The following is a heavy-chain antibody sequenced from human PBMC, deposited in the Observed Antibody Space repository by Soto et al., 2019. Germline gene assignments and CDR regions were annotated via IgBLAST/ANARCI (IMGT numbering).Heavy chain of an antibody. CDR3: AKDRGWGGAPGTLWDFDL. CDR1: GFTCDDYV. V-gene: IGHV3-9*01. J-gene: IGHJ2*01. CDR2: ITWNSGTI. D-gene: IGHD6-13*01. Sequence: EMELVESGGGLVQPGRSLRLSCAASGFTCDDYVMHWVRQGPGKGLEWISSITWNSGTIDYADSVKGRFTISRDNAKSSLYLQLNSLRTEDTAFYYCAKDRGWGGAPGTLWDFDLWGRGTLVTVSS.